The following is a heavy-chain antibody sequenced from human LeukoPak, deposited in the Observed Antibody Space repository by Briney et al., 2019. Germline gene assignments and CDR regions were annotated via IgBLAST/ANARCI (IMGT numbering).Heavy chain of an antibody. Sequence: PGESLKISCKGSGHSFTNYWIGWVPQIPGRGLEWRGIIYPGDSDTRYSPSFQGQVTISVDKSISTAYLQWSSLKASDTAMYYCARRIEYSSLPFDYWGQGTLVTVSS. CDR2: IYPGDSDT. V-gene: IGHV5-51*01. D-gene: IGHD6-6*01. CDR3: ARRIEYSSLPFDY. CDR1: GHSFTNYW. J-gene: IGHJ4*02.